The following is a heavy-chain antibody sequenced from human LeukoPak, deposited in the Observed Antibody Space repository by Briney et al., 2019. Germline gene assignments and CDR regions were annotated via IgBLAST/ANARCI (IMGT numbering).Heavy chain of an antibody. D-gene: IGHD2-15*01. CDR1: GFTFSGSA. Sequence: GGSLRLSCAASGFTFSGSAMHWVRQASGKGLEWVGRIRSKANSYATAYAASVKGRFTISRDDSKNTAYLQMNSLKTEDTAVYYCTSRYCSGGSRSSDYWGQGTLVTVSS. J-gene: IGHJ4*02. V-gene: IGHV3-73*01. CDR2: IRSKANSYAT. CDR3: TSRYCSGGSRSSDY.